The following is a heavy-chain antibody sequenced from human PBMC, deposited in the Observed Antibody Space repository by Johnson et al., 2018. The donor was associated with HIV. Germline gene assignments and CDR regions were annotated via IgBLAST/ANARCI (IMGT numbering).Heavy chain of an antibody. J-gene: IGHJ3*02. V-gene: IGHV3-48*02. D-gene: IGHD4-11*01. CDR1: GFTFDDYG. Sequence: VQLVESGGGVVRPGGSLRLSCAASGFTFDDYGMSWVRLAPGKGLEWVSYISSSGSTIYYADSVKGRFTISRDNAKNSMYLQMNSLRDEDTAVYYCARVTGPFDIWGQGTMVTVSS. CDR2: ISSSGSTI. CDR3: ARVTGPFDI.